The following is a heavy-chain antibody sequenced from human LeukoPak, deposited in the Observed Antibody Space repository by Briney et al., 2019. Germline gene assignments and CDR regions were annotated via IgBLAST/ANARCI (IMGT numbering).Heavy chain of an antibody. D-gene: IGHD3-10*01. Sequence: GESLKISCKGSGYSFTDYWIAWVRPMPGQGLEWMGLIYPRDSEIRNSPSFQGQVAISADKSINSAYLQWSSLKASDTAMYYCARLFRITVVRGAMDAWGQGTPVTVSS. CDR1: GYSFTDYW. CDR2: IYPRDSEI. V-gene: IGHV5-51*01. CDR3: ARLFRITVVRGAMDA. J-gene: IGHJ6*02.